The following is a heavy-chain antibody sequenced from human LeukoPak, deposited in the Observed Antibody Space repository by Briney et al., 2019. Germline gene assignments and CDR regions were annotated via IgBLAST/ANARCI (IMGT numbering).Heavy chain of an antibody. CDR2: ITCSGGST. V-gene: IGHV3-23*01. Sequence: GSRRLSCAASGFTFSSYAMTWVRQAPGKGLEWVSAITCSGGSTNYADSVKGRFTISRVNYKNTLYLQMNSLRAEDTAIYYCANRAGYSYGSWGQGTLVTASS. D-gene: IGHD2-15*01. CDR1: GFTFSSYA. CDR3: ANRAGYSYGS. J-gene: IGHJ5*02.